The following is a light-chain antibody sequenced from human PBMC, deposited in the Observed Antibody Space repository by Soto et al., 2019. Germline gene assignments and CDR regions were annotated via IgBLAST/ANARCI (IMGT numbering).Light chain of an antibody. CDR2: EVS. J-gene: IGLJ2*01. CDR1: SSDVGDYNY. V-gene: IGLV2-8*01. Sequence: QPVLTQPPSASGSPGQSVTISCTGTSSDVGDYNYVSWYQHHPGKAPKLIIYEVSKRPSGVPDRISGSKSGNTASLTVSGLQAEDEADYYCSSYAGSNNFGVFGGGTQLTVL. CDR3: SSYAGSNNFGV.